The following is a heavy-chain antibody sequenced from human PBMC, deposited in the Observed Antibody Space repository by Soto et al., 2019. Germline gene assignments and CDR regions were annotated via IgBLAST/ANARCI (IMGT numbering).Heavy chain of an antibody. V-gene: IGHV4-31*03. CDR1: GGSISSGGYY. CDR3: ASLGYCSGGSCSRYYYYYGMDV. D-gene: IGHD2-15*01. Sequence: TLSVTCTVSGGSISSGGYYWSWIRQHPGKGLEWIGYIYYSGSTYYNPSLKSRVTISVDTSKNQFSLKLSSVTAADTAVYYCASLGYCSGGSCSRYYYYYGMDVWGQGTTVTVSS. CDR2: IYYSGST. J-gene: IGHJ6*02.